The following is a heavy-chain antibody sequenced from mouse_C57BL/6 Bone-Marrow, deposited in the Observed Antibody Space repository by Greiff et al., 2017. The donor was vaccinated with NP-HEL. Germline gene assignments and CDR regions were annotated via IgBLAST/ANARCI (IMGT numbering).Heavy chain of an antibody. V-gene: IGHV1-82*01. CDR1: GYAFSSSW. CDR3: ARCPYYSNAWFAY. CDR2: IYPGDGDT. D-gene: IGHD2-5*01. Sequence: QVQLKESGPELVKPGASVKISCKASGYAFSSSWMNWVKQRPGKGLEWIGRIYPGDGDTNYNGKFNGKATLTAEKSSSTAYRQLSSLTSEDSAVYFCARCPYYSNAWFAYWGQGTLVTVSA. J-gene: IGHJ3*01.